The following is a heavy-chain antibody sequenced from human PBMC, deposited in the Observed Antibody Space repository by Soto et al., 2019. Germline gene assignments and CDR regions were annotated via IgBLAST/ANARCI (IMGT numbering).Heavy chain of an antibody. V-gene: IGHV3-74*01. D-gene: IGHD3-3*01. CDR3: ARVDVLRFLEWLAPYGMDV. CDR1: GFTFSSYW. CDR2: INSDGSST. J-gene: IGHJ6*02. Sequence: TGGSLRLSCAASGFTFSSYWMHWVRQAPGKGLVWVSRINSDGSSTSYADSVKGRFTISRDNAKNTLYLQMNSLRAEDTAVYYCARVDVLRFLEWLAPYGMDVWGQGTTVTVSS.